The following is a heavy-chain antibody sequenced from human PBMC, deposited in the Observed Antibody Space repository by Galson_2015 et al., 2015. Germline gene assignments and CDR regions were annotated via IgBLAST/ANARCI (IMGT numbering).Heavy chain of an antibody. V-gene: IGHV1-69*01. CDR3: ARSPRQTALEDIAVVMASVGTFFGMDV. D-gene: IGHD6-19*01. CDR1: GGPFSSHV. CDR2: ITPIFGRT. J-gene: IGHJ6*02. Sequence: SCKASGGPFSSHVISWVRQAPGQGLEWMGGITPIFGRTHYAQKFQGRVTIIADESTTTVFMELSSLKSEDTAVYYCARSPRQTALEDIAVVMASVGTFFGMDVWGQGTTVTVSS.